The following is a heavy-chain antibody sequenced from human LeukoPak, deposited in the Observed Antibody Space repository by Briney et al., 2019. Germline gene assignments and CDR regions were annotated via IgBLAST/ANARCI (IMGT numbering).Heavy chain of an antibody. D-gene: IGHD3-22*01. J-gene: IGHJ4*02. Sequence: PSETLSLTCAVYGGSFSGYYWSWIRQPPGKGLEWIGEINHSGSTNYNPSLKSRVTISVDTSKNQLSLKLSSVTAADTAVYYCARGALYYYDSSGYYFDYWGQGTLVTVSS. CDR3: ARGALYYYDSSGYYFDY. V-gene: IGHV4-34*01. CDR2: INHSGST. CDR1: GGSFSGYY.